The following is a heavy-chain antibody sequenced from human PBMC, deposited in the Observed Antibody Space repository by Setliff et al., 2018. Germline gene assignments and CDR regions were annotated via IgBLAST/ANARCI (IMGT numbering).Heavy chain of an antibody. V-gene: IGHV4-38-2*01. J-gene: IGHJ6*02. CDR3: ARSSYSGSYLNV. Sequence: PSETLSLTCAVSGYSISSGYYWGWIRQPPGKGLEWLGSVRHRGGTYYNPSLKSRVTISVDKSKNQFSLKLSSVTAADTAVYYCARSSYSGSYLNVWGQGTTVTVSS. CDR1: GYSISSGYY. D-gene: IGHD1-26*01. CDR2: VRHRGGT.